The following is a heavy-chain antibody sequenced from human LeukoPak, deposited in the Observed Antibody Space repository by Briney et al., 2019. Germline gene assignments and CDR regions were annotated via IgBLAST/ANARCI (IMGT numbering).Heavy chain of an antibody. D-gene: IGHD4-23*01. Sequence: PSETLSLTCAVYGGSFSGYYWSWIRQPPGKGLEWIGEINHSGSTNYNPSLKSRVTISVDTSKNQFSLKLSSVTAADTAVYYCAREKKTQPCRDYGGNSPCWYFDLWGRGTLVTVSS. CDR3: AREKKTQPCRDYGGNSPCWYFDL. CDR1: GGSFSGYY. J-gene: IGHJ2*01. V-gene: IGHV4-34*01. CDR2: INHSGST.